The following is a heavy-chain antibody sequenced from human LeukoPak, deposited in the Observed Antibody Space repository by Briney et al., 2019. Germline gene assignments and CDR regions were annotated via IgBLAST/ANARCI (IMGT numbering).Heavy chain of an antibody. Sequence: GGSLRLSCAASGSTFSSYSMNWVRQAPGKGLEWVSSISSSSSYIYYADSVKGRFTISRDNAKNSLYLQMNSLRAEDTAVYYCARDAVGTVDYWGQGTLVTVSS. CDR1: GSTFSSYS. CDR2: ISSSSSYI. J-gene: IGHJ4*02. CDR3: ARDAVGTVDY. D-gene: IGHD4-17*01. V-gene: IGHV3-21*01.